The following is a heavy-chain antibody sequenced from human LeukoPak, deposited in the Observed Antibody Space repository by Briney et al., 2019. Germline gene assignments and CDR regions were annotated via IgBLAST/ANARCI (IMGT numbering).Heavy chain of an antibody. J-gene: IGHJ6*02. Sequence: PSETLSLTCTVSGGSISSGGYYWSWIRQHPGRGLEWIGYIYYSGSTYYNPSLKSRVTISVDTSKNQFSLKLSSVTAADTAVYYCARQRPPPHYYGMDVWGQGTTVTVSS. CDR1: GGSISSGGYY. D-gene: IGHD1-14*01. V-gene: IGHV4-31*03. CDR2: IYYSGST. CDR3: ARQRPPPHYYGMDV.